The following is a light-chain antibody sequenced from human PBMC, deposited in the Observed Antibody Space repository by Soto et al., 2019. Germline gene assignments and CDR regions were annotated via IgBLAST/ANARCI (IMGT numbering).Light chain of an antibody. J-gene: IGLJ1*01. V-gene: IGLV2-23*02. CDR3: CSSGGSPTYV. CDR1: SRNVGGYKL. CDR2: EVN. Sequence: QSALTQPASVSGSPGQSITISCTGTSRNVGGYKLVSWYQQHPGKAPKLMIFEVNKRPSGVSNRFSGSKSGNTASLTISGLKVEDEADYYCCSSGGSPTYVFGTGTKVTVL.